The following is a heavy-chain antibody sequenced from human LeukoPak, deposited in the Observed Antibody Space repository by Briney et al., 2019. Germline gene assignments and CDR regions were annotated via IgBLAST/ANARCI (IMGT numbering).Heavy chain of an antibody. J-gene: IGHJ4*02. CDR3: ARDPYYYDSSGYYVFFDY. D-gene: IGHD3-22*01. CDR2: ISAYNGNT. Sequence: GASVKVSCKASGYTFTSYGISWVRQAPGQGLEWMGWISAYNGNTNYAQKLQGRVTMTTDTSTSTAYMGLRSLRSDDTAVYYCARDPYYYDSSGYYVFFDYWGQGTLVTVSS. CDR1: GYTFTSYG. V-gene: IGHV1-18*01.